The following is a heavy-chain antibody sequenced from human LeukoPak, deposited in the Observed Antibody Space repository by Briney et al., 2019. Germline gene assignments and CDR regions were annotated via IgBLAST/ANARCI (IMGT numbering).Heavy chain of an antibody. CDR3: ASSANIGYCSSTSCYEVGNWFDP. CDR1: GFTFSSYE. D-gene: IGHD2-2*01. J-gene: IGHJ5*02. Sequence: GGSLRLSCAASGFTFSSYEMNWVRQAPGKGLEWVSYISSSGSTIYYADSVKGRFTISRDNAKNSLYLQMNNLRAEDTAVYYCASSANIGYCSSTSCYEVGNWFDPWGQGTLVTVSS. V-gene: IGHV3-48*03. CDR2: ISSSGSTI.